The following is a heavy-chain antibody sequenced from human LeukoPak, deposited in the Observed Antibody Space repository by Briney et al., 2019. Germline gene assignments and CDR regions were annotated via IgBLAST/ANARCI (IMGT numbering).Heavy chain of an antibody. Sequence: GESLKISRKGSGYSLTRYWHSRVRQMPGKGLEGLLRIYPRYSYPNYSPSFQGHVTISADKSIRTAYLQWSSLKASDPAMYYCARHLGCSTTSCYGHYFYYYGLDVWCKGPTVTVTA. CDR3: ARHLGCSTTSCYGHYFYYYGLDV. CDR1: GYSLTRYW. V-gene: IGHV5-10-1*01. D-gene: IGHD2-2*01. CDR2: IYPRYSYP. J-gene: IGHJ6*04.